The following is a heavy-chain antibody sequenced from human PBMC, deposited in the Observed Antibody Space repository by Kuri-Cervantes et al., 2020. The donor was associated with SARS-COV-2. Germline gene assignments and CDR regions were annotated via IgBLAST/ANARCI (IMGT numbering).Heavy chain of an antibody. Sequence: SETLSLTCTVSGGSISSHYWGWIRQPPGKGLEWIGYIYYSGSTYYNPSLKSRVTISVDTSKNQFSLKLSSVTAADTAVYYCAGGIAAAGYFDYWGQGTLVTVSS. CDR3: AGGIAAAGYFDY. D-gene: IGHD6-13*01. CDR2: IYYSGST. CDR1: GGSISSHY. V-gene: IGHV4-59*11. J-gene: IGHJ4*02.